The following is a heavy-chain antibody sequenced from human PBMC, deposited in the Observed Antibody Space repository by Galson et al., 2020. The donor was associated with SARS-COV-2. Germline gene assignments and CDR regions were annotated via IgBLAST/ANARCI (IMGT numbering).Heavy chain of an antibody. J-gene: IGHJ2*01. CDR2: ISSSSSYI. CDR3: ARVGYGGNSYWYFDL. CDR1: GFTFSYYS. V-gene: IGHV3-21*01. Sequence: GESLKISCAASGFTFSYYSMNWVRQAPGKGLEWVSSISSSSSYIYYADSVKGRLTISRDNAKNSLYLQMNSLRAEDTAVYYCARVGYGGNSYWYFDLWGRGTLVTVSS. D-gene: IGHD4-17*01.